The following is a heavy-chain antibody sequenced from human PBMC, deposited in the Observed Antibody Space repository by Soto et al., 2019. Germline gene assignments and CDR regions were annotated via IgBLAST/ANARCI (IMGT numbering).Heavy chain of an antibody. J-gene: IGHJ6*03. CDR2: SSAYNGNT. CDR1: GYTFTRYG. V-gene: IGHV1-18*01. Sequence: ASVKLSCKASGYTFTRYGISWVRQAPGRGLEWMGWSSAYNGNTNYAQKLQGRVTMTTDTSTSTAYMELRSLRSDDTAVYYCARVLGVVVPAAMVSYYYYMDVWGKGTTVTVSS. CDR3: ARVLGVVVPAAMVSYYYYMDV. D-gene: IGHD2-2*01.